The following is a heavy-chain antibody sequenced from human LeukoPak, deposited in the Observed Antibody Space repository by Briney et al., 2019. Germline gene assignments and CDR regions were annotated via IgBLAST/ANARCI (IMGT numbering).Heavy chain of an antibody. Sequence: SETLSLTCTVSGGSISSYYWSWIRQPPGKGLEWIGYIYYSGSTNYNPSLKSRVTISVDTSKNQFSLKLSSVTAADTAVYYCARALGVRFLEWLPSPYYMDVWGKGTTVTVSS. CDR1: GGSISSYY. V-gene: IGHV4-59*12. CDR3: ARALGVRFLEWLPSPYYMDV. J-gene: IGHJ6*03. D-gene: IGHD3-3*01. CDR2: IYYSGST.